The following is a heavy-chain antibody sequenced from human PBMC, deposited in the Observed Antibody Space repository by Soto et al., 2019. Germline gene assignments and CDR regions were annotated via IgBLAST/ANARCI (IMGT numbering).Heavy chain of an antibody. J-gene: IGHJ6*02. Sequence: GESLKISCKGSGYSFTSYWISWVRQMPGKGLEWMGRIDPSDSYTNYSPSFQGHVTISADKSISTAYLQWSSLKASDTAMYYCAGPLTGTPFYYYGMDVWGQGTTVTVSS. CDR1: GYSFTSYW. CDR3: AGPLTGTPFYYYGMDV. D-gene: IGHD1-7*01. V-gene: IGHV5-10-1*01. CDR2: IDPSDSYT.